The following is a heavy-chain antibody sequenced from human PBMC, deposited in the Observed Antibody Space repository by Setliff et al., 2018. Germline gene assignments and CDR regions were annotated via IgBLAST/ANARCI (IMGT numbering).Heavy chain of an antibody. D-gene: IGHD2-15*01. CDR1: GFSFSDHS. CDR2: IRYDGSNK. J-gene: IGHJ5*02. V-gene: IGHV3-30*02. CDR3: ARGVVVVVAATSNYFDP. Sequence: GGSLRLSCATSGFSFSDHSMDWVRQAPGKGLEWVAFIRYDGSNKDYADSVKGRFTISRDNSKNAVYLQMNSLRAEDTAEYYCARGVVVVVAATSNYFDPWGQGTLVTVSS.